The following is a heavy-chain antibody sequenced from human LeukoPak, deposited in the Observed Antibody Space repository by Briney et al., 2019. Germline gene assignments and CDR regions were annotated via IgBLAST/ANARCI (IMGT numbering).Heavy chain of an antibody. J-gene: IGHJ3*02. V-gene: IGHV4-59*08. CDR3: ARQISSASAPFDI. CDR2: IYYSGST. CDR1: GGSMSSYY. Sequence: SETLSVTCTVSGGSMSSYYWSWIRQPPGNGLEWIGYIYYSGSTNYSPSLKSRITISVDTSKKQFSLKLSSVTAADTAVYYCARQISSASAPFDIWGQGTMVTVSS. D-gene: IGHD6-6*01.